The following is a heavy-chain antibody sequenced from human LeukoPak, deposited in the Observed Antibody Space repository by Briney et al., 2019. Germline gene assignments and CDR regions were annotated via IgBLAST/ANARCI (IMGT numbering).Heavy chain of an antibody. V-gene: IGHV3-30*04. CDR2: ISYDGSNK. CDR3: ASSTRGGDWEPYYFDY. J-gene: IGHJ4*02. Sequence: PGRSLRLSCAASGFTFSSYAMHWVRQAPGKGLEWVAVISYDGSNKYYADSVKGRFTISRDNSKNTLYLQMNSLRAEDTAVYYCASSTRGGDWEPYYFDYWGQGTLVTVSS. D-gene: IGHD2-21*02. CDR1: GFTFSSYA.